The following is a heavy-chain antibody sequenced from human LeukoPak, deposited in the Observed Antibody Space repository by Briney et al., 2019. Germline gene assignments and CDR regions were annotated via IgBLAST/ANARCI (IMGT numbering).Heavy chain of an antibody. J-gene: IGHJ4*02. CDR1: GFTFSNYW. D-gene: IGHD6-13*01. CDR2: IKEDGSEK. CDR3: ASGRQLGY. V-gene: IGHV3-7*01. Sequence: GGSLRLSCAASGFTFSNYWMSWVRQAPGKGLEWVANIKEDGSEKYYVDSVKGRFTISRDNARNSLYLQMNSLRAEDTAVYCCASGRQLGYWGQGTLVTVSS.